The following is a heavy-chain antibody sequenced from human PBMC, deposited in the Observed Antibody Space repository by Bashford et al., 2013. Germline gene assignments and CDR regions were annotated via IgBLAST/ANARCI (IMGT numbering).Heavy chain of an antibody. CDR2: IFPGDSEV. CDR3: ARHITGWIIDY. Sequence: WVRQMPGKGLEWMGIIFPGDSEVRYNPSFEGGQVTISADKSTNTAYLQWSSLKASDTAIYFCARHITGWIIDYWGQGTLVTVSS. D-gene: IGHD1-14*01. J-gene: IGHJ4*02. V-gene: IGHV5-51*01.